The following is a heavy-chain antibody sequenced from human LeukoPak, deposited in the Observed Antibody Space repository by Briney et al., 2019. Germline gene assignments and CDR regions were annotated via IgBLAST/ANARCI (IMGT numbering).Heavy chain of an antibody. Sequence: GGSLRLSCAASGFTFSSYWMHWVRHTPGKGLVWVSRIKGDGSSTSYADSVKGRFTISRDNAKDTLYLQMNSLRAEDTAVYYCARDGYSFGHDFDYWGQGTLVTVSS. J-gene: IGHJ4*02. CDR2: IKGDGSST. CDR1: GFTFSSYW. CDR3: ARDGYSFGHDFDY. V-gene: IGHV3-74*01. D-gene: IGHD5-18*01.